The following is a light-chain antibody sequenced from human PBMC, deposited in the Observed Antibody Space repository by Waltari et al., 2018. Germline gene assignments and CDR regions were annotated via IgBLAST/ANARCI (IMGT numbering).Light chain of an antibody. J-gene: IGKJ5*01. Sequence: EIVLTQSPGTLSLSPGERATLSCRASQSVSSYLAWYQQKPGQAPRLVIYGSSGRAAGIPDRFSASGSGTDFTLTISRLEPEDFAVFYCQQYGTSPLTFGQGTRLEIK. CDR2: GSS. CDR1: QSVSSY. CDR3: QQYGTSPLT. V-gene: IGKV3-20*01.